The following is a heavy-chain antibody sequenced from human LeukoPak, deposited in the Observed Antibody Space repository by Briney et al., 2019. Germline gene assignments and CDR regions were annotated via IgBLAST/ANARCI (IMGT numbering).Heavy chain of an antibody. CDR1: GYTFTGYY. J-gene: IGHJ6*02. V-gene: IGHV1-2*02. CDR2: INPNSGGT. CDR3: ARVVGFPRHTKYYGMDV. Sequence: ASVKVSCKASGYTFTGYYIHWVRQAPGQGLEWMGWINPNSGGTNYAQKFQGRVTMTRDTSISTAYMELSRLRSDDTAVYYCARVVGFPRHTKYYGMDVWGQGTTVTVSS. D-gene: IGHD2-15*01.